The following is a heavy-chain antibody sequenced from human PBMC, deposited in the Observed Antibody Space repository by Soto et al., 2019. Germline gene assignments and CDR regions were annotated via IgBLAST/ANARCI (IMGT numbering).Heavy chain of an antibody. D-gene: IGHD2-21*02. CDR1: GGSISSGGYY. J-gene: IGHJ6*02. CDR3: ARDLWGYCGTDCYPLDV. Sequence: SETLSLTCTVSGGSISSGGYYWSWIRQHPGKGLEWIGYMYNTGSTVYNPSFKSRVTISVDTSKNQFSLKLNSVTAADTAVYYCARDLWGYCGTDCYPLDVWGQGTTVT. CDR2: MYNTGST. V-gene: IGHV4-61*08.